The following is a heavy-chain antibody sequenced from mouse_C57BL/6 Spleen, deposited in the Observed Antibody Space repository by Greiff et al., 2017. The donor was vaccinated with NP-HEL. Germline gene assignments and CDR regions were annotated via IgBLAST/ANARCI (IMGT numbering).Heavy chain of an antibody. D-gene: IGHD2-4*01. CDR2: ISSGGDYI. V-gene: IGHV5-9-1*02. Sequence: EVMLVESGEGLVKPGGSLKLSCAASGFTFSSYAMSWVRQTPEKRLEWVAYISSGGDYIYYADTVKGRFTISRDNARNTLYLQMSSLKSEDTAMYYCTRDQYDSQYYYAMDYWSQGTSVTVSS. J-gene: IGHJ4*01. CDR3: TRDQYDSQYYYAMDY. CDR1: GFTFSSYA.